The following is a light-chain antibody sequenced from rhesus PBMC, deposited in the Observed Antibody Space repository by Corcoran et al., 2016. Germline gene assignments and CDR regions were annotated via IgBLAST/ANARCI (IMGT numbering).Light chain of an antibody. CDR1: QSISSW. CDR2: KAS. V-gene: IGKV1-16*01. J-gene: IGKJ4*01. Sequence: DIQMTQSPSSLSASVGDKVTITCQASQSISSWLAWYQQKPGKAPKPLSYKASSLESGVPSRFSGSGSGTDFTLTISSLQPEDFATYYWQQYNSAPPLTFGGGTKVELK. CDR3: QQYNSAPPLT.